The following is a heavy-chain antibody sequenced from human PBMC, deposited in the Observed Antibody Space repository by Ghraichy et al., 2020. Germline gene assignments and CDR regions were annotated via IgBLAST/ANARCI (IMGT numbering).Heavy chain of an antibody. Sequence: SETLSLTCAVYGGSFSGYYWSWIRQPPGKGLEWIGEINHSGSTNYNPSLKSRVTISVDTSKNQFSLKLSSVTAADTAVYYCARGHGPRTFGYWGQGTLVTVSS. CDR2: INHSGST. V-gene: IGHV4-34*01. CDR1: GGSFSGYY. J-gene: IGHJ4*02. CDR3: ARGHGPRTFGY.